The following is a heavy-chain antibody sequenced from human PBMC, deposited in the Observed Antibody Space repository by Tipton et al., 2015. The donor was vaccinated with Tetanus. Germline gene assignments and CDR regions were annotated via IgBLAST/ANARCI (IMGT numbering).Heavy chain of an antibody. CDR3: ARDVGGHYYFDF. Sequence: TLSLTCTVSGASISSGGYFWSWIRQHPGKGLEWIGYINYSGSTYFNPSLKSRVTISADMSENQFSLRLTSVTAADTAVYYCARDVGGHYYFDFWCQGSLVTVSS. CDR1: GASISSGGYF. D-gene: IGHD1-26*01. J-gene: IGHJ4*02. V-gene: IGHV4-31*03. CDR2: INYSGST.